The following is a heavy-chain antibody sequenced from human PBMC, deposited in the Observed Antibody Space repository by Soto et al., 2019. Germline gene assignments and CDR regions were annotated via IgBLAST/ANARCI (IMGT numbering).Heavy chain of an antibody. CDR1: GFTFSSYA. J-gene: IGHJ4*02. D-gene: IGHD3-3*01. Sequence: DVQLLESGGGLVQPGGSVRLSCAASGFTFSSYAMSWVRQAPGKGLEWVSAISGNGADTSYADSVKGRFTISRDNSKNTLFLQMSSLRAEDTAVYYCAKRPTDFWSGYWPSDYWGQGTLVTVSS. CDR2: ISGNGADT. V-gene: IGHV3-23*01. CDR3: AKRPTDFWSGYWPSDY.